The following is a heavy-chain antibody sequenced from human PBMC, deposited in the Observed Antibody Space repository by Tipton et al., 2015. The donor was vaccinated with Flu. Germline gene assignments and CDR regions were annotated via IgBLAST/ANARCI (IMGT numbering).Heavy chain of an antibody. CDR1: GVSISSSSYY. Sequence: TLSLTCTVSGVSISSSSYYWGWIRQPPGKGLEWIGSIYYSGSTYYNPSLKSRVTISVETSKNQFSLKLSSVTAADTAVYYCARGIYISSSWYVGRGDPNKDDYWGQGTLVTVSS. D-gene: IGHD6-13*01. J-gene: IGHJ4*02. CDR2: IYYSGST. V-gene: IGHV4-39*07. CDR3: ARGIYISSSWYVGRGDPNKDDY.